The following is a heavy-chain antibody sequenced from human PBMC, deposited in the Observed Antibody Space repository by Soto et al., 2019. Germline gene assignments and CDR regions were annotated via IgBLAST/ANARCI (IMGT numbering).Heavy chain of an antibody. CDR2: INHSGST. D-gene: IGHD6-13*01. CDR3: ARGSSWYLSVDY. V-gene: IGHV4-34*01. Sequence: SETLSLTCAVYGGSFSGYYWSWIRQPPGKGLEWIGEINHSGSTNYNPSLKSRVTISVDTSKNQFSLKLSSVTAADTAVYYCARGSSWYLSVDYWGQGTLVTVSS. CDR1: GGSFSGYY. J-gene: IGHJ4*02.